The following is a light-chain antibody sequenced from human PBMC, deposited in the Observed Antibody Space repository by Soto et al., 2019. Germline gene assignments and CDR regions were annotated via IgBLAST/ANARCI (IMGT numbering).Light chain of an antibody. CDR3: WSDASATLI. CDR1: SSDIGAYDY. V-gene: IGLV2-14*03. Sequence: QSALTQPASVSGSPGQSITISCTGTSSDIGAYDYFSWFQQYSATAPTLIIYEVRFRPSGVYSRFSGSKSGNTASLTIAGLQTEDESYYYCWSDASATLIFGGGTQLTVL. CDR2: EVR. J-gene: IGLJ2*01.